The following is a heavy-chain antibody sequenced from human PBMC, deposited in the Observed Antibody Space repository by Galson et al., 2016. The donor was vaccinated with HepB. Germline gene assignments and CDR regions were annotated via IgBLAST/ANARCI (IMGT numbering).Heavy chain of an antibody. CDR3: ARFSVWFGEDFFDS. CDR1: QFTSRIYR. Sequence: CLRLSSAASQFTSRIYRMNWVRQAPGKGLEWVSSIRSASRSVHNAVSVKGRFTISSDDAKNSLYLQMNSLRAEDTAVYYCARFSVWFGEDFFDSWGQGTLVTVSS. CDR2: IRSASRSV. V-gene: IGHV3-21*01. D-gene: IGHD3-10*01. J-gene: IGHJ4*02.